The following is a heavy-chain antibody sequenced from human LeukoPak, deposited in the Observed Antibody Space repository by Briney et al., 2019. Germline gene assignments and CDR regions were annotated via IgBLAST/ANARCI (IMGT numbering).Heavy chain of an antibody. CDR2: INHSGST. CDR1: GGSFSGYY. V-gene: IGHV4-34*01. CDR3: ARIRWFGELLVDV. D-gene: IGHD3-10*01. J-gene: IGHJ6*02. Sequence: SETLSLTCAVYGGSFSGYYWSWIRQPPGKGLEWIGEINHSGSTNYNPSLKSRVTISVDTSKNQFSLKLSSVTAADTAVYYCARIRWFGELLVDVWGQGTTVTVSS.